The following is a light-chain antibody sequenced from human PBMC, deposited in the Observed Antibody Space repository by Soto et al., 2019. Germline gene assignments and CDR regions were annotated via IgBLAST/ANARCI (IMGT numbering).Light chain of an antibody. CDR3: CSYADTSTFWVV. J-gene: IGLJ3*02. Sequence: QSVLTQRASVSGSPGQSITISCSGTSSDFGGYNVVSWYQQHPGKAPKLIIYEGTKRPSGVSNRFSGSKSGNAASLTISGLQTEDEADYYCCSYADTSTFWVVFGGGTKLTVL. V-gene: IGLV2-23*03. CDR1: SSDFGGYNV. CDR2: EGT.